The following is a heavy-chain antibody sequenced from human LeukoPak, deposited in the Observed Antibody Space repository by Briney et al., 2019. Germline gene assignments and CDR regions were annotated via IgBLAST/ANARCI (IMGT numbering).Heavy chain of an antibody. J-gene: IGHJ5*02. CDR2: IIPIFGTA. D-gene: IGHD2-2*01. V-gene: IGHV1-69*13. CDR1: GGTFSSYA. Sequence: SVKVSCKASGGTFSSYAISWVRQAPGQGLEWMGGIIPIFGTANYAQKFQGRVTITADESTSTAYMELSSLRSEDTAVYYCARGQIVVVPAAMGYGWFDPRGQGTLVTVSS. CDR3: ARGQIVVVPAAMGYGWFDP.